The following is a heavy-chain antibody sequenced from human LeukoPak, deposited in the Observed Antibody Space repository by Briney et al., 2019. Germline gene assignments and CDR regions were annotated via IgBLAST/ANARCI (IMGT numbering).Heavy chain of an antibody. V-gene: IGHV3-23*01. J-gene: IGHJ3*02. CDR1: GFTFNKYG. D-gene: IGHD2-2*01. Sequence: PGGSLRLSCAASGFTFNKYGLSWVRQAPGKGLEWVSGISNGGRSTYYADSVKGRFTISRDNSKNTLYLQMNSLRAEDTAVYYCAKDRVPAAGDDAFDIWGQGTMVTVSS. CDR2: ISNGGRST. CDR3: AKDRVPAAGDDAFDI.